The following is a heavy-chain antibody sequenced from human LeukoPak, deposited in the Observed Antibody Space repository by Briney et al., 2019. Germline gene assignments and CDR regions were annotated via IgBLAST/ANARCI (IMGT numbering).Heavy chain of an antibody. Sequence: PGGSLRLSCAASGFTFTDYYMSWIRQAPGKGLEWVAYISSSGSTIYYADSVKGRFTISRDTAKNSLYLQMNSLRAEDTAVYYCARVAGYGETPDYWGQGTLVTVSS. CDR2: ISSSGSTI. CDR3: ARVAGYGETPDY. D-gene: IGHD4-17*01. CDR1: GFTFTDYY. J-gene: IGHJ4*02. V-gene: IGHV3-11*01.